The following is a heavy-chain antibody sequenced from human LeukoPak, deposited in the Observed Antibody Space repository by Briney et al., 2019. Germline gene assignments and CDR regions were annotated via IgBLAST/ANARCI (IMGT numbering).Heavy chain of an antibody. CDR3: ACRRVTIFGVVIRRWFDP. V-gene: IGHV4-39*01. CDR1: GGSISSSSYY. J-gene: IGHJ5*02. CDR2: IYYSGST. D-gene: IGHD3-3*01. Sequence: ASETLSLTCTVSGGSISSSSYYWGWIRQPPGKGLEWIGSIYYSGSTYYNPSLKSRVTISVDTSKNQFSLKLSSVTAADTAVYYCACRRVTIFGVVIRRWFDPWGQGTLVTVSS.